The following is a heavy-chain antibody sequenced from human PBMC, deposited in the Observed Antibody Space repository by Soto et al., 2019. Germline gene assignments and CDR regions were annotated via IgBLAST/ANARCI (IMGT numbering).Heavy chain of an antibody. Sequence: SETLSLTCTVSGGSISSSSYYWGWIRQPPGKGLEWIGSIYYSGSTYYNPSLKSRVTISVDTSKNQFSLKLSSVTAADTAVYYCARHVLGYYYDSSGYSDYWGQGTLVTVSS. CDR2: IYYSGST. V-gene: IGHV4-39*01. J-gene: IGHJ4*02. CDR1: GGSISSSSYY. CDR3: ARHVLGYYYDSSGYSDY. D-gene: IGHD3-22*01.